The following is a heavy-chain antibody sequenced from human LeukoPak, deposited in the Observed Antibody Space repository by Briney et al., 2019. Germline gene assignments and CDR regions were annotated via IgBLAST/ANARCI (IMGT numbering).Heavy chain of an antibody. CDR1: GGSFSGYY. CDR2: INHSGST. J-gene: IGHJ5*02. Sequence: SETLSLTCAVYGGSFSGYYWSWIRQPPGKGLEWIGEINHSGSTNYNPSLKSRVTISVDTSKNQFSLKLSSVTAADTAVYYCTRDGPRSSGYPDTWGQGTLVTVSS. D-gene: IGHD3-22*01. V-gene: IGHV4-34*01. CDR3: TRDGPRSSGYPDT.